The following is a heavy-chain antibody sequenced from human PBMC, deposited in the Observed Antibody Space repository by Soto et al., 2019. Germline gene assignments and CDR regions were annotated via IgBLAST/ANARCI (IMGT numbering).Heavy chain of an antibody. Sequence: QVPLVQSGAEVKKPGASVKVSCTASGYTFTSYGISWVRQAPGQGLEWMGWISAYNGNTNYAQKLQGRVTMTTATSISSSETALSTTSFADTSVVYRVDDGNEGYCYSVNDCDSGDVPPRTPCTRSDV. J-gene: IGHJ3*01. CDR1: GYTFTSYG. V-gene: IGHV1-18*04. CDR2: ISAYNGNT. D-gene: IGHD2-21*01. CDR3: VDDGNEGYCYSVNDCDSGDVPPRTPCTRSDV.